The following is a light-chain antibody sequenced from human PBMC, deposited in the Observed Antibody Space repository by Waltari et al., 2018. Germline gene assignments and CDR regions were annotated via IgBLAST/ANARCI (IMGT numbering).Light chain of an antibody. CDR2: EVS. Sequence: QSALTQPPSVSGSPGQSVTISCTGTSSDVGSYNRVSWYQQPPDTAPKPIIYEVSDRPSGVPDRCPGSKSANTAFLAISGVQAEDEADYFCRSNTSSSTWVFGTGTKVTVL. V-gene: IGLV2-18*02. CDR3: RSNTSSSTWV. J-gene: IGLJ1*01. CDR1: SSDVGSYNR.